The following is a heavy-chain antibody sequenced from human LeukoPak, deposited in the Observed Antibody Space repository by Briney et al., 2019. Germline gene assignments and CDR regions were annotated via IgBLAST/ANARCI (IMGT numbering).Heavy chain of an antibody. J-gene: IGHJ4*02. CDR1: GFTFSNYA. CDR2: ISDSGGTT. Sequence: GGSLRPSCTTSGFTFSNYAMSWVRQAPGKGLEWVSSISDSGGTTYYADSVKGRFTISRDNSEDTAVYYCASPWRSYRSNYYYFDYWGQGTLVTVSS. V-gene: IGHV3-23*01. D-gene: IGHD3-10*01. CDR3: FDY.